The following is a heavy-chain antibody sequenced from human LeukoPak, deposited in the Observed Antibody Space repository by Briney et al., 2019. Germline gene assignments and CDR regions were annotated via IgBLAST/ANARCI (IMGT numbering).Heavy chain of an antibody. CDR2: INHSGST. CDR3: ARGGVGYSGYDYYYMDV. D-gene: IGHD5-12*01. CDR1: GGSFSGYY. V-gene: IGHV4-34*01. Sequence: SETLSLTCAVYGGSFSGYYWSWIRQPPGKGLEWIGEINHSGSTNYNPSLKSRVTISVDTSKNQFSLKLNSVTAADTAVYYCARGGVGYSGYDYYYMDVWGKGTTVTVSS. J-gene: IGHJ6*03.